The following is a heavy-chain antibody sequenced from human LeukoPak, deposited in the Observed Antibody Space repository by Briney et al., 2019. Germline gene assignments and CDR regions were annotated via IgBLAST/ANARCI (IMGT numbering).Heavy chain of an antibody. CDR3: ARVGATMAQIDY. V-gene: IGHV3-74*01. J-gene: IGHJ4*02. Sequence: PGGSLRLSCAASGFIFSSYWMHWVRQAPGKGLVWVSRINSDGSSTSYADSVKGRFTISRDNAKNTLYLQMNSLRAEDTAVYYCARVGATMAQIDYWSQGTLVTVSS. CDR1: GFIFSSYW. CDR2: INSDGSST. D-gene: IGHD1-26*01.